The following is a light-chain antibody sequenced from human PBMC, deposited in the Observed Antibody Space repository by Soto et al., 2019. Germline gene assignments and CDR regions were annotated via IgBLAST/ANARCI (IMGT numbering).Light chain of an antibody. Sequence: QSVLTQPASVSGSPGQSITISCSGTTSDVGGYNLVSWYQQHTAKAPKLLIYEGTQRPSGVSSRFSGSKSGNTASLTISGLQAEDEADYYCCSHASSSSYVFGNGTKVTVL. CDR3: CSHASSSSYV. V-gene: IGLV2-23*01. CDR1: TSDVGGYNL. J-gene: IGLJ1*01. CDR2: EGT.